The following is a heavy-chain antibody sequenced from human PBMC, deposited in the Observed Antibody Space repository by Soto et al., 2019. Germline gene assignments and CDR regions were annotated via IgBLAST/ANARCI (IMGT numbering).Heavy chain of an antibody. Sequence: QVQLVESGGGVVQPGRSLRLSCAASGFIFSDYAMHWVRQAPGKGLEWVAVISYGGDNKYYADSVRGRFAISRDNLKNTLDLPMNSLNPEDTAVYHCANARHSTSWYGLEADLWGQGTLVTVSS. CDR2: ISYGGDNK. CDR1: GFIFSDYA. V-gene: IGHV3-30*09. J-gene: IGHJ4*02. CDR3: ANARHSTSWYGLEADL. D-gene: IGHD6-13*01.